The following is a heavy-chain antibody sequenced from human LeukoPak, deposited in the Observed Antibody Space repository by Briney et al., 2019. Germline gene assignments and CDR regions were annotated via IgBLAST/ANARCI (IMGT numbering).Heavy chain of an antibody. J-gene: IGHJ6*02. CDR2: IWYDGSNK. Sequence: GGSLSLSCAASGFTFSSYGMHWVRQAPGKGLEWVAVIWYDGSNKYYADSVKGRLTISRDNSKNTLYLQMNSLRAEDTAVYYCARDRGYCSSTSCYYMDVWGQGTTVTVSS. V-gene: IGHV3-33*01. CDR1: GFTFSSYG. D-gene: IGHD2-2*01. CDR3: ARDRGYCSSTSCYYMDV.